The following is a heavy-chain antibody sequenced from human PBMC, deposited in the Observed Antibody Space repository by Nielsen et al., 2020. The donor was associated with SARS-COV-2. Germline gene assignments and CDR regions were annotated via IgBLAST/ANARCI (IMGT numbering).Heavy chain of an antibody. CDR2: IYSGGST. Sequence: GGSLRLSCAASGFTFSSYSMNWVRQAPGKGLEWVSVIYSGGSTYYADSVKGRFTISRDNSKNTLYLQMNSLRAEDTAVYYCARDRRYYDSSGYLYWGQGTLVTVSS. V-gene: IGHV3-66*01. CDR3: ARDRRYYDSSGYLY. D-gene: IGHD3-22*01. J-gene: IGHJ4*02. CDR1: GFTFSSYS.